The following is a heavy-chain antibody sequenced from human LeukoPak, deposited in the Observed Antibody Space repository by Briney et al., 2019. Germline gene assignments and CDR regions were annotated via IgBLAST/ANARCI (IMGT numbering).Heavy chain of an antibody. CDR1: GGSISSYY. J-gene: IGHJ4*02. CDR2: IYTSGST. V-gene: IGHV4-4*07. D-gene: IGHD4-17*01. CDR3: ARLTVTHDETYFDY. Sequence: SETLSLTCTVSGGSISSYYWSWIRQPAGKGLEWIGRIYTSGSTNYNPSLKSRVTMSVDTSKNQFSLKLSSVTAADTAVYYCARLTVTHDETYFDYWGQGTLVTVSS.